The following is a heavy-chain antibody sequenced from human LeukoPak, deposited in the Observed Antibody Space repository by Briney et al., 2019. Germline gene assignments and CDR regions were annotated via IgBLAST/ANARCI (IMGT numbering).Heavy chain of an antibody. V-gene: IGHV1-2*02. J-gene: IGHJ5*02. CDR1: GYTFTGYY. Sequence: ASVKVSCKASGYTFTGYYMNWVRQAPGQGLEWMGCINPTSGGTNYAQKFQGRVTVTRDTSISTTYMELSRLKSDDTAVYYCVRSPAGRSGYYFNWSDPWGQGTLVTVSS. CDR2: INPTSGGT. D-gene: IGHD3-3*01. CDR3: VRSPAGRSGYYFNWSDP.